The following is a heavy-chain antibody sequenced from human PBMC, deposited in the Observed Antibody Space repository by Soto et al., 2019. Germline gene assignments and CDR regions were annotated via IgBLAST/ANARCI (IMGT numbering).Heavy chain of an antibody. J-gene: IGHJ4*02. CDR2: IYYSGST. V-gene: IGHV4-39*07. CDR1: GGSISSSSYY. Sequence: SETLSLTCTVSGGSISSSSYYWGWIRQPPGKGLEWIGSIYYSGSTYYNPSLKSRVTISVDTSKNQFSLKLSSVTAADTAVYYCARDKNNHFDYWGQGTLVTVSS. D-gene: IGHD1-1*01. CDR3: ARDKNNHFDY.